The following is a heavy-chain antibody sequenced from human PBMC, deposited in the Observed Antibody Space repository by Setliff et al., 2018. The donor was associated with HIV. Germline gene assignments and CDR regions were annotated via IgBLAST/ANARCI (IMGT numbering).Heavy chain of an antibody. CDR3: ARRRWELLKRGAAFDI. CDR1: GGSFSGYY. CDR2: INHSGST. J-gene: IGHJ3*02. Sequence: PSETLSLTCAVYGGSFSGYYWSWIRQPPGKGLEWIGEINHSGSTNYNPSLKSRVTISVDTSKNQFSLKLSSVTAADTAVYYCARRRWELLKRGAAFDIWGQGTMVTV. D-gene: IGHD1-26*01. V-gene: IGHV4-34*01.